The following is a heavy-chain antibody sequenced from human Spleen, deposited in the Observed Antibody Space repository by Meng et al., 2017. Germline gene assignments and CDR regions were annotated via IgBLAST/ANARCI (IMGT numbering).Heavy chain of an antibody. Sequence: QPQLQESGPGLVKPSEALSLTCSVSGGSISTSGYYWGWIRQPPGKGLEWIGSSGPSGFTYYTPSLKSRVTVSIDTSRNQFSLWLTSVTAADTAVYYCVRSSGWVKTGFDPWGQGTLVTVSS. CDR2: SGPSGFT. CDR3: VRSSGWVKTGFDP. J-gene: IGHJ5*02. V-gene: IGHV4-39*01. D-gene: IGHD6-19*01. CDR1: GGSISTSGYY.